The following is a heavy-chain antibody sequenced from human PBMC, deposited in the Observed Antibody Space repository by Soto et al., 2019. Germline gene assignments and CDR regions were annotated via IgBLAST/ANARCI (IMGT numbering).Heavy chain of an antibody. CDR2: IWYDGTIK. D-gene: IGHD3-10*01. J-gene: IGHJ6*02. CDR1: GFTFSNYG. Sequence: QVQLVESGGGVVQPGKSLRLSCAASGFTFSNYGMHWVRQAPGKGLEWVAVIWYDGTIKYYSESVKGRFTISRDNYKNTLYLQMDSLRAEDTALYYCTRTPSGSDYGMDVWGQGTTVTVSS. V-gene: IGHV3-33*01. CDR3: TRTPSGSDYGMDV.